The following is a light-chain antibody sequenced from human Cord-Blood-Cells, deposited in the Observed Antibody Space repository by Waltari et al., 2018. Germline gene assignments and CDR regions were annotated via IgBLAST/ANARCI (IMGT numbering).Light chain of an antibody. Sequence: QSALTQPASVSGSPGQSITISCTGTRSDVGSYHLVSWYQQTPGKAPKLMIYEVSKRPSGVSNRFSGSKSGNTASLTISGLQAEDEADYYCCSYAGSSYVFGTGTKVTVL. CDR3: CSYAGSSYV. V-gene: IGLV2-23*02. CDR1: RSDVGSYHL. CDR2: EVS. J-gene: IGLJ1*01.